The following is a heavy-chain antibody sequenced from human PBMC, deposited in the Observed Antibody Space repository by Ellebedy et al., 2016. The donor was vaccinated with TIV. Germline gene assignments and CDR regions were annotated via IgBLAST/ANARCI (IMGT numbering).Heavy chain of an antibody. CDR1: GYTFSSYG. CDR3: AREQSGRYFDWLLSYNLDV. V-gene: IGHV1-18*01. CDR2: ISGYNGNT. D-gene: IGHD3-9*01. Sequence: ASVKVSCKATGYTFSSYGISWVRQAPGQGLEWIGWISGYNGNTNYAQKFQDRLTVTRDTSTSTAYMELIILRSDDTAIYYCAREQSGRYFDWLLSYNLDVWGQGTTVTVYS. J-gene: IGHJ6*02.